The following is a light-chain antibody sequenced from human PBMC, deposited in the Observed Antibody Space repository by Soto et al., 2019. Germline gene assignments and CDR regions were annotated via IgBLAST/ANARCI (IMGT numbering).Light chain of an antibody. J-gene: IGLJ1*01. CDR1: SSDVGGFNY. CDR2: EVS. V-gene: IGLV2-14*01. CDR3: SSYTSSSTYV. Sequence: QSVLTQPASVSGSPGQSITISCTGTSSDVGGFNYVSWYQHHPGKAPKLMIYEVSNRPSGVSNRFSGSKSGNTASLTISGLQAEDEADCYCSSYTSSSTYVFGTGTQLTVL.